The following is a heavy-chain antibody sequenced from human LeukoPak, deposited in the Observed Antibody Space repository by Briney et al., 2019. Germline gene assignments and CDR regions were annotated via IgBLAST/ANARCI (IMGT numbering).Heavy chain of an antibody. Sequence: GGSLTLSCAASGFTFSSYAMSWVRQAPGKGLEWVSAISGSGGSTYYADSVKGRFTISRDDSKNTLYLQMNSLKTEDTAVYYCTTDRVGATTFDYWGQGTLVTVSS. CDR1: GFTFSSYA. CDR2: ISGSGGST. J-gene: IGHJ4*02. D-gene: IGHD1-26*01. CDR3: TTDRVGATTFDY. V-gene: IGHV3-23*01.